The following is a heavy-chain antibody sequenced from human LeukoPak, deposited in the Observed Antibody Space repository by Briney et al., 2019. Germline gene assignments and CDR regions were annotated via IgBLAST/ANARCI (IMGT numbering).Heavy chain of an antibody. CDR3: AREEGATRGYYYGMDV. CDR2: TYYRSKWYN. CDR1: GDSVSSNSAA. D-gene: IGHD1-26*01. J-gene: IGHJ6*02. V-gene: IGHV6-1*01. Sequence: SQTLSLTCALSGDSVSSNSAAWNWIRQSPSRGLEWLGRTYYRSKWYNDYAVSVKSRITINPDTSKNQFSLQLNSVTPEDTAVYYCAREEGATRGYYYGMDVWGQGTTVTVSS.